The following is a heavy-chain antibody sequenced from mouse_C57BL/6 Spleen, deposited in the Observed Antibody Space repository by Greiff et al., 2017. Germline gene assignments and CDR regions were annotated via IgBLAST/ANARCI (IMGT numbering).Heavy chain of an antibody. D-gene: IGHD2-4*01. V-gene: IGHV1-81*01. CDR3: ARLDYDYPFYAMDY. J-gene: IGHJ4*01. CDR1: GYTFTSYG. Sequence: QVQLQQSGAELARPGASVKLSCKASGYTFTSYGISWVKQRTGQGLEWIGEIYPRSGKTYYNEKFKGKATLTADKSSSTAYMELRSLTSEDSSVYFCARLDYDYPFYAMDYWGQGTSVTVSS. CDR2: IYPRSGKT.